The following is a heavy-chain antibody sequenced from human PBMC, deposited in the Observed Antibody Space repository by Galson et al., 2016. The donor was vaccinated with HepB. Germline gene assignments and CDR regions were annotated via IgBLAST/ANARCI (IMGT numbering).Heavy chain of an antibody. Sequence: SLRLSCAASGLTFSSYWMSWVRQAPGKGLEWVAHIKEDGSEKHYVDSVKGRFTISRDNAKNSLYLQMNSLRAEDTAVYYCAKHCSGGSCYDSSPHRPFDIWGQGTMVTVSS. CDR3: AKHCSGGSCYDSSPHRPFDI. D-gene: IGHD2-15*01. CDR2: IKEDGSEK. CDR1: GLTFSSYW. J-gene: IGHJ3*02. V-gene: IGHV3-7*01.